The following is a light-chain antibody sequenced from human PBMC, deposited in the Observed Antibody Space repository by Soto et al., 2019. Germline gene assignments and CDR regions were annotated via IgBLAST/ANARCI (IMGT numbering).Light chain of an antibody. CDR3: QQYNSYWT. CDR1: QSISSW. V-gene: IGKV1-5*01. Sequence: DIQMTQSPSTLSASVGDRVTITCRASQSISSWLAWYQQKPGKAPKLLIYDASSLESGVPSRFSGRGSGTEVTLTISSLQPDDFAPYYCQQYNSYWTFGQGTKVEIK. J-gene: IGKJ1*01. CDR2: DAS.